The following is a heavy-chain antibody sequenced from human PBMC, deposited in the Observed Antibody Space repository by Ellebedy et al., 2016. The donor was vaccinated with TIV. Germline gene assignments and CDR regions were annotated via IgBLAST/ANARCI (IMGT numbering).Heavy chain of an antibody. J-gene: IGHJ4*02. V-gene: IGHV3-21*01. CDR1: GFSFSTYS. CDR3: ARGGKKRAGIEN. D-gene: IGHD6-19*01. CDR2: ISSISTHI. Sequence: PGGSLRLSCAASGFSFSTYSMNWVRQAPGKGLEWVSSISSISTHIYYADSVKGRFTISRDNAKNSLYLHMSSLRAEDTALYYCARGGKKRAGIENWGQGTLVTVSS.